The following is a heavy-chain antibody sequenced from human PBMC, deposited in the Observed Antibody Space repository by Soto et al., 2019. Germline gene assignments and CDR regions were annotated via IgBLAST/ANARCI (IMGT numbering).Heavy chain of an antibody. CDR2: IYWDDDK. D-gene: IGHD3-16*01. CDR3: AHGKYYDYIWGSYPNPCDY. CDR1: GFSLSTSGVG. J-gene: IGHJ4*02. V-gene: IGHV2-5*02. Sequence: QITLKESGPTLVKPTQTLTLTCTFSGFSLSTSGVGVGWIRQPQGKALEWLALIYWDDDKRYSPSLKSRLTITKDTSKNQVVLTMTNMDPVDTATYYCAHGKYYDYIWGSYPNPCDYWGQGTLVTVSS.